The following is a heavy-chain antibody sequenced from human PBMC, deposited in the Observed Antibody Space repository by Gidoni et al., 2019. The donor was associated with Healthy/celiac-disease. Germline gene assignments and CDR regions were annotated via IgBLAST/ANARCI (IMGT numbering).Heavy chain of an antibody. CDR1: GFTFSSYG. D-gene: IGHD2-2*01. J-gene: IGHJ5*02. CDR3: AGRLSSTSWMFDP. Sequence: QVQLVESGGGVVQPGRSLRLSCAASGFTFSSYGMHWGRQAPGKGLEWVAVIWYDGSNKYYADSVKGRFTISRDNSKNTLYLQMNSLRAEDTAVYYCAGRLSSTSWMFDPWGQGTLVTVSS. V-gene: IGHV3-33*01. CDR2: IWYDGSNK.